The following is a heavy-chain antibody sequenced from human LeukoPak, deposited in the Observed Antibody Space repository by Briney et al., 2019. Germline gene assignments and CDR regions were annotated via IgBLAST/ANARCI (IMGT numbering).Heavy chain of an antibody. CDR2: LSDTSSII. V-gene: IGHV3-23*01. J-gene: IGHJ4*02. Sequence: GGSLRLSCAASGFPFSTYAMTWVRQAPGKGQEWVSPLSDTSSIIYYADSVKGRFTISRDNSKNTVYLQMNSLRVDDTAVYYCVKDGGIYPAWYFDCWGQGTLVTVSS. D-gene: IGHD1-26*01. CDR3: VKDGGIYPAWYFDC. CDR1: GFPFSTYA.